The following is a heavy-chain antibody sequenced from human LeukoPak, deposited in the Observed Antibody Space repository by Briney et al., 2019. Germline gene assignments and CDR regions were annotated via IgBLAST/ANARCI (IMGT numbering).Heavy chain of an antibody. CDR2: ISGSGGST. CDR1: GFTFSSYA. Sequence: GSLRLSCAAPGFTFSSYAMSWVRLAPGKGLEWVSAISGSGGSTYYADSVKGRFTISRDNSKNTLYLQMNSLRAEDTAVYYCAKDPEGYSSSWYHLGYYFDYWGQGTLVTVSS. CDR3: AKDPEGYSSSWYHLGYYFDY. V-gene: IGHV3-23*01. J-gene: IGHJ4*02. D-gene: IGHD6-13*01.